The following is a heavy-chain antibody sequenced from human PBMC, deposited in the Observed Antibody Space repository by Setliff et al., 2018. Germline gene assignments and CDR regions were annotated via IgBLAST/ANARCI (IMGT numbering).Heavy chain of an antibody. Sequence: PSETLSLTCSVLGDSLSSGTQYWAWIRQPPGKGLEWIGNINYSGSTYYNPSLKSRVTMSVDASRNRVSLKVTSVTAEDTAVYYCAKVDIDYIMTRDNTWQYIFYMDVWGRGTTVTVSS. J-gene: IGHJ6*03. CDR2: INYSGST. CDR1: GDSLSSGTQY. CDR3: AKVDIDYIMTRDNTWQYIFYMDV. V-gene: IGHV4-39*01. D-gene: IGHD5-12*01.